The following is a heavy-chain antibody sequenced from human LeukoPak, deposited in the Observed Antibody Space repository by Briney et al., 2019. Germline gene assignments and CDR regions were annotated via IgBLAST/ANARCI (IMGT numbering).Heavy chain of an antibody. CDR2: IIPIFGTA. CDR3: ATKYYYDSSGYYYDFDY. CDR1: GGTFSSYA. Sequence: ASVKVSCKASGGTFSSYAISWVRQAPGQGLEWMGGIIPIFGTANYAQKFQGRVTITADESTSTAYMELSSLRSEDTAVYYCATKYYYDSSGYYYDFDYWGQGTLVTVSS. J-gene: IGHJ4*02. D-gene: IGHD3-22*01. V-gene: IGHV1-69*13.